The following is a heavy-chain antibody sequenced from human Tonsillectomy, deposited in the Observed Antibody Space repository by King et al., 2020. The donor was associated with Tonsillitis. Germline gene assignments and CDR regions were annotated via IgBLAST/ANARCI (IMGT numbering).Heavy chain of an antibody. Sequence: VQLVESGGGVVQPGKSLRLSCAASGFTFSTYGMHWVRQAPGTGLEWVAVISSDGSNEYYADSVKGRFTISRDSSQNTVYLQMNSLRVEDAAVYYCAKSVLYGSASPFDYWGQGTLVTVSS. J-gene: IGHJ4*02. CDR1: GFTFSTYG. CDR2: ISSDGSNE. CDR3: AKSVLYGSASPFDY. D-gene: IGHD3-10*01. V-gene: IGHV3-30*18.